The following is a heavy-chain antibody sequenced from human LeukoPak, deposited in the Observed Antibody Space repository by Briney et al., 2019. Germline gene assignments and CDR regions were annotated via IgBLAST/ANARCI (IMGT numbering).Heavy chain of an antibody. J-gene: IGHJ4*02. D-gene: IGHD6-13*01. CDR2: IYHSGST. CDR3: ARAMGIAAAGTAQIWDY. Sequence: SETLSLTCTVSGGSISGYYWSWIRQPPGKGLEWIGSIYHSGSTYYNPSLKSRVTISVDTSKNQFSLKLSSVTAADTAVYYCARAMGIAAAGTAQIWDYWGQGTLVTVSS. CDR1: GGSISGYY. V-gene: IGHV4-38-2*02.